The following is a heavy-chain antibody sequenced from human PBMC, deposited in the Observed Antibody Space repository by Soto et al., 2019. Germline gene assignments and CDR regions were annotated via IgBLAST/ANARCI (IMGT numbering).Heavy chain of an antibody. CDR3: TADSQGQYYGFWSGYRTRHY. D-gene: IGHD3-3*01. CDR1: SVSNAW. V-gene: IGHV3-15*07. J-gene: IGHJ4*02. Sequence: SVSNAWMNWVRQAPGKGLEWVGRIKSKTDGVTTDYAAPVTGRFTSSRDESKNTLYLQMNSLKTEETAVYYCTADSQGQYYGFWSGYRTRHYWGQGTLVTVSS. CDR2: IKSKTDGVTT.